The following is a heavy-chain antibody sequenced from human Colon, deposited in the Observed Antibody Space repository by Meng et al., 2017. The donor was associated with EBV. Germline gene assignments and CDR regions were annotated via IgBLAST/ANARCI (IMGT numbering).Heavy chain of an antibody. Sequence: QVQSEESGPGLVKPSETLSLACAVSGGSISSVYWWTWVRQSPGKGLEWIGEIYPSGSTNYNPSLKSRVTISVDKSKNQFSLKLTSVTAADTAVYYCARGGYYSFDYWGQRTLVTVSS. V-gene: IGHV4-4*02. CDR3: ARGGYYSFDY. CDR1: GGSISSVYW. CDR2: IYPSGST. J-gene: IGHJ4*02. D-gene: IGHD5-18*01.